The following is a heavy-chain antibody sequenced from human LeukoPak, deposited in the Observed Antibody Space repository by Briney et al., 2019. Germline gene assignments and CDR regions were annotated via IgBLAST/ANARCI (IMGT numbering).Heavy chain of an antibody. J-gene: IGHJ4*02. V-gene: IGHV4-59*01. CDR2: IYYSGST. Sequence: SETLSLTCTVSGGSISSYYWSWIRQPPGKGLEWIGYIYYSGSTNYNPSLKSRVTISVDTSKNQFSLKLSSVTAADTAVYYCARVENVLRYFDWSPGTLVTVSS. CDR1: GGSISSYY. CDR3: ARVENVLRYFD. D-gene: IGHD3-9*01.